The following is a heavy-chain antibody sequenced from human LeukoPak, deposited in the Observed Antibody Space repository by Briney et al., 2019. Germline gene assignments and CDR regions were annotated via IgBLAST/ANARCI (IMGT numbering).Heavy chain of an antibody. CDR2: ISSSGSDI. Sequence: GGSLRLSCVASGFTFSDYYMTWIRQAPGKGLEWVSYISSSGSDIFYADSVKGRLTISRDNAKKTLYLQINSLRAEDTAQYYCARALHDALDIWGQGQWSPSLQ. CDR3: ARALHDALDI. CDR1: GFTFSDYY. V-gene: IGHV3-11*04. J-gene: IGHJ3*02.